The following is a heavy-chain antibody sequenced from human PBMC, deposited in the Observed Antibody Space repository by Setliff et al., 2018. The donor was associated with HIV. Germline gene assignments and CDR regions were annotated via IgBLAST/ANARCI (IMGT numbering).Heavy chain of an antibody. D-gene: IGHD4-17*01. Sequence: ASVKVSCKASGYTFTDYYIHWVRQAPGQGLEWMGWIYPSTGGTNYAQKFQGRVTMTRDTSISTAYMELSRLRSDDTAVYYCARSTTADWGQGTMVTVSS. CDR1: GYTFTDYY. V-gene: IGHV1-2*02. J-gene: IGHJ4*02. CDR2: IYPSTGGT. CDR3: ARSTTAD.